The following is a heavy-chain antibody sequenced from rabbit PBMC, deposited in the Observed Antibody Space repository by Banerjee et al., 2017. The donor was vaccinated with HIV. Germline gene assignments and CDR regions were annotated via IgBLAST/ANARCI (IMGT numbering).Heavy chain of an antibody. CDR2: INTSSGST. V-gene: IGHV1S43*01. D-gene: IGHD2-1*01. CDR3: ARGNSYDDYGDHNL. CDR1: GFSFTNKYV. J-gene: IGHJ4*01. Sequence: QQQLVESGGGLFQPGGSLALTCKASGFSFTNKYVMCWVRQAPGKGLEWIACINTSSGSTDYASWVNGRFTISSDNAQNTVDLQMNSLTAADTATYFCARGNSYDDYGDHNLWGPGHPGHRL.